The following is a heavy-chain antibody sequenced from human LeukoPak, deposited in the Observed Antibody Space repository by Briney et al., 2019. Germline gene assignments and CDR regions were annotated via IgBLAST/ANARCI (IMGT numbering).Heavy chain of an antibody. CDR1: GYTFTGYY. J-gene: IGHJ4*02. D-gene: IGHD3-22*01. CDR3: ARRSDDYDSSAYYH. Sequence: GASVKVSCKASGYTFTGYYMHWVRQAPGQGLEWMGWINPNSGGTNYAQKFQGRVTMTMDPSISTAYTELSSLRSEDTAVYYCARRSDDYDSSAYYHWGQGTLVTVSS. CDR2: INPNSGGT. V-gene: IGHV1-2*02.